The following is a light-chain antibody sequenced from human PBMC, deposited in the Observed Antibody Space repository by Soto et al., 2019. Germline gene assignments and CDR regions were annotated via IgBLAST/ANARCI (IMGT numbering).Light chain of an antibody. CDR3: QQYGSSRWT. CDR1: QSVSSIY. J-gene: IGKJ1*01. Sequence: EIVLTQSPGTLSLSPGERATLSCRASQSVSSIYLAWYQQKPGQAPRLLIYGASSRSTGIPDRFSGSGSVTDFTLTISRLEPEDFAVYYCQQYGSSRWTFGQGTKMEI. V-gene: IGKV3-20*01. CDR2: GAS.